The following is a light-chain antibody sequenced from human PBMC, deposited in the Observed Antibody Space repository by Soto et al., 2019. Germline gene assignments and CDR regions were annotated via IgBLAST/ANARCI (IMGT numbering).Light chain of an antibody. V-gene: IGLV1-40*01. J-gene: IGLJ2*01. CDR3: QSYDSSLSGHVV. CDR2: GDT. Sequence: QSVLTQPPSVSGAPGQRVTISCTGSSSNIGAGYDVHWYQHLPGTGPKPLIYGDTNRPSGVPDRFSGSKSGTSASLAITGLQSEDEADYYCQSYDSSLSGHVVFGGGTKVTVL. CDR1: SSNIGAGYD.